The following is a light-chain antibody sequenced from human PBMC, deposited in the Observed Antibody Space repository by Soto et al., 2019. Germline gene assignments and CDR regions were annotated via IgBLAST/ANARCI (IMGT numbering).Light chain of an antibody. V-gene: IGLV1-40*03. CDR2: ANT. Sequence: QTVVTQPTSVSGAPGQRITISCTGSSSNIGAGFDVQWYQQFPGTAPKLLIYANTDRPSGVPDRFSGSKSGASASLAITGLQAEDEADYYCQSYDSSLIGVVFGGGTKLTVL. CDR3: QSYDSSLIGVV. CDR1: SSNIGAGFD. J-gene: IGLJ2*01.